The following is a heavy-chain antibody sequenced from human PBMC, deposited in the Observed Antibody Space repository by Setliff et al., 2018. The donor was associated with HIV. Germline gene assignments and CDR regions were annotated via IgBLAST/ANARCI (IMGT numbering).Heavy chain of an antibody. CDR1: GGSISSYY. V-gene: IGHV4-4*09. CDR2: IYTSGST. D-gene: IGHD2-15*01. Sequence: SETLSLTCTVSGGSISSYYWSWIRQPPGKGLEWIGYIYTSGSTNYNPSLKSRVTISVDTSKNQFSLKLYSVTAADTAVYYCARMGIVVVVAAPNWYFDLWGRGTLVTVSS. CDR3: ARMGIVVVVAAPNWYFDL. J-gene: IGHJ2*01.